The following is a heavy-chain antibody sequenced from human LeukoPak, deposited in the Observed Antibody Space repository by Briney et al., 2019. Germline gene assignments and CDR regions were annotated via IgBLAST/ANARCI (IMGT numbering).Heavy chain of an antibody. D-gene: IGHD6-19*01. CDR2: INPNSGGT. J-gene: IGHJ3*02. CDR3: AREPFSSGFDI. CDR1: GYTFTSYG. V-gene: IGHV1-2*02. Sequence: GASVKVSCTASGYTFTSYGISWVRQAPGQGLEWMGWINPNSGGTKYAQKFLGRVTMTRDTSISTAYMEVSRLRADDTAVYYCAREPFSSGFDIWGLGTMVTVSS.